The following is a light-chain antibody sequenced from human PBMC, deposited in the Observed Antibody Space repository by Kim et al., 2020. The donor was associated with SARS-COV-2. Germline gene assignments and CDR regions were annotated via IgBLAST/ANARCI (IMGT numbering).Light chain of an antibody. Sequence: SLSPGERATLSCRASESVSTYLAWFQQKPGEAPRLLIYDASSRATGIPARFSGSGSGTDFTLTISSLEPEDFAIYYCQQRNNWLTFGGGTKVDIK. V-gene: IGKV3-11*01. CDR3: QQRNNWLT. CDR2: DAS. J-gene: IGKJ4*01. CDR1: ESVSTY.